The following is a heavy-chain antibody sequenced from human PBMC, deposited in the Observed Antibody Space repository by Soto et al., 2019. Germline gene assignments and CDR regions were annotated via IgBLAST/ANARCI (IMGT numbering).Heavy chain of an antibody. CDR3: ARDQSTWWFRGGFEN. CDR1: GDSVSDDSAA. V-gene: IGHV6-1*01. CDR2: TYYRSSNWYK. D-gene: IGHD2-15*01. Sequence: QVQLQQSGPGLLKPSQTLSLTCAISGDSVSDDSAAWTWIRQSPSRGLEWLGRTYYRSSNWYKDYALSLKSRITINVDTPKNQFSLQLNSMTPEDTAVYYCARDQSTWWFRGGFENWCQGTLVTVSS. J-gene: IGHJ4*02.